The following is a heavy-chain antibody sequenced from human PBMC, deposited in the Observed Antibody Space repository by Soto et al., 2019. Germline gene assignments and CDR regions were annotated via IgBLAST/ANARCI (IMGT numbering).Heavy chain of an antibody. CDR1: GYSISSGYY. V-gene: IGHV4-38-2*02. J-gene: IGHJ4*02. CDR3: ARDGFPYYYDSSGYYY. CDR2: IYHSGST. Sequence: KTSETLSLTCAVSGYSISSGYYWGWIRQPPGKGLEWIGSIYHSGSTYYNPSLKSRVTISVDTSKNQFSLKLSSVTAADTAVYYCARDGFPYYYDSSGYYYWGQGTLVTVSS. D-gene: IGHD3-22*01.